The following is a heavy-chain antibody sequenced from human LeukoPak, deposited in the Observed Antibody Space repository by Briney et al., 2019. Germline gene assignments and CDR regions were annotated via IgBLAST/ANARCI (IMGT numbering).Heavy chain of an antibody. J-gene: IGHJ4*02. CDR1: GFTFDDYA. D-gene: IGHD1-26*01. CDR2: ISWNSGSI. V-gene: IGHV3-9*01. Sequence: GGSLRLSCAASGFTFDDYAMHWVRQAPGKGLEWVSGISWNSGSIGYAGSVKGRFTISRDNAKNSLYLQMNSLRAEDTALYYCMGSSVSVDYWGQGTLVTVSS. CDR3: MGSSVSVDY.